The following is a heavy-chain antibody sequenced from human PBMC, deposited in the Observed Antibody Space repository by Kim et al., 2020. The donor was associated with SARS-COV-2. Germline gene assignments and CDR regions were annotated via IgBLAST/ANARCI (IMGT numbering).Heavy chain of an antibody. CDR1: GFTFSNYG. CDR3: AKEYSTSWTTGHYLDY. D-gene: IGHD2-2*01. V-gene: IGHV3-23*01. CDR2: ISYSGDST. J-gene: IGHJ4*02. Sequence: GGSLRLSCAASGFTFSNYGMNWVRQAPGKGLEYVSSISYSGDSTTYADSVRGRFTISRDNSMNTLYLQMNSLRAEDTAVYYCAKEYSTSWTTGHYLDYWGQGTLVTVSS.